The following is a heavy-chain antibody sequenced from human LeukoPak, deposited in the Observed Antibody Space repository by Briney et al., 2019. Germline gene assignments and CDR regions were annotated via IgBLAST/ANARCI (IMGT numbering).Heavy chain of an antibody. CDR2: INIGGTNT. CDR3: ATDGAGFDT. CDR1: GFTFNDYY. Sequence: GGSLRLSCAASGFTFNDYYMSWIRQAPGKGLEWLSYINIGGTNTHYADSVKGRFTISRDNAKKSLYLEMNNLRAEDTAVYYCATDGAGFDTWGQGVLVPSPQ. J-gene: IGHJ5*02. V-gene: IGHV3-11*01.